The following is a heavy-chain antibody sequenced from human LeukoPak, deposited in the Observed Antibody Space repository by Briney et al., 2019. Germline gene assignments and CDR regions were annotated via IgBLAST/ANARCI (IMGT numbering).Heavy chain of an antibody. Sequence: SETLSLTCTVSGVSFTRYYWSWLRQPAGKGLEWIGRIYTSGSTSYNPSLRSRLTMSVDTSKNQFSLNLSSVTAADTAVYYCARFTKDSSSSSGYYFDYWGQGTLVTVSS. CDR1: GVSFTRYY. CDR2: IYTSGST. V-gene: IGHV4-4*07. CDR3: ARFTKDSSSSSGYYFDY. D-gene: IGHD6-13*01. J-gene: IGHJ4*02.